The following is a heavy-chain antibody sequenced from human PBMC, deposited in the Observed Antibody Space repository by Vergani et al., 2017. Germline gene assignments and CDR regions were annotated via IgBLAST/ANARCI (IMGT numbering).Heavy chain of an antibody. CDR1: GYSFTSYW. J-gene: IGHJ5*02. D-gene: IGHD4-17*01. V-gene: IGHV5-51*01. CDR2: IYPGDSDT. CDR3: ARTTTTVTTFNWFDP. Sequence: EVQLVQSGAEVKKPGESLKISCKGSGYSFTSYWIGWVRQMPGKGLEWMGIIYPGDSDTRYSPSFQGQVTIAADKSISTAYLQWSSLKASDTAMYYCARTTTTVTTFNWFDPWGQGTLVTVSS.